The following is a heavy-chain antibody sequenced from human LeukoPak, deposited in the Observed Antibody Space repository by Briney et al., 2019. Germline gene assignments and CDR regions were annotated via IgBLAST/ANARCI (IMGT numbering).Heavy chain of an antibody. CDR2: ISAYNGNT. J-gene: IGHJ6*02. V-gene: IGHV1-18*01. CDR3: ARTPEDYYYYGMDV. Sequence: GSVKVSCKASGYTFTSYGISWVRQAPGQGLEWMGWISAYNGNTNYAQKLQGRVTMTTDTSTSTAYMELRSLRSDDTAVYYCARTPEDYYYYGMDVWGQGTTVTVSS. CDR1: GYTFTSYG.